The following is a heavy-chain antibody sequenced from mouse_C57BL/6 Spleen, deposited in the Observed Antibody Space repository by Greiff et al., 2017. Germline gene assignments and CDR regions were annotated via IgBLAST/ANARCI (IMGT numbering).Heavy chain of an antibody. D-gene: IGHD2-13*01. CDR3: CDSSRYFDY. CDR1: GYTFTDYE. J-gene: IGHJ2*01. V-gene: IGHV1-15*01. CDR2: IDPETGGT. Sequence: QVQLQQSGAELVRPGASVTLSCKASGYTFTDYEMHWVKQTPVHGLEWIGAIDPETGGTAYNQKFKGKAILTADKSSSTAYMELRILTSDDSSVYYHCDSSRYFDYWGQGTTLTVSS.